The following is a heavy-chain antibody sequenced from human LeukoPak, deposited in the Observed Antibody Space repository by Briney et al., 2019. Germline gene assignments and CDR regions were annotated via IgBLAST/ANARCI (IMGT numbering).Heavy chain of an antibody. D-gene: IGHD3-22*01. CDR2: IYTSGSI. J-gene: IGHJ4*02. V-gene: IGHV4-4*07. Sequence: SETLSLTCSVSGDSIRNYFWSWIRQPAGKGLEWIGRIYTSGSIDYKPSLRSRVTMSVDTSRNQFSLKLTSVTAADTAVYYCVGESKTYDGSGYYHDYWGQGTLVTVSS. CDR1: GDSIRNYF. CDR3: VGESKTYDGSGYYHDY.